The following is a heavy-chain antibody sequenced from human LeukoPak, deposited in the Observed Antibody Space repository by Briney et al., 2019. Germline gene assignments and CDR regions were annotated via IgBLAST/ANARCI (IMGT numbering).Heavy chain of an antibody. CDR1: GYTFTSYY. Sequence: ASVKVSCKASGYTFTSYYMHWVRQAPGQGLEWMGIQGRVTMTRDTSTSTVYMELSSLRSEDTAVYYCAREYYYDSSGYLDYWGQRTLVTVSS. D-gene: IGHD3-22*01. CDR3: AREYYYDSSGYLDY. V-gene: IGHV1-46*01. J-gene: IGHJ4*02.